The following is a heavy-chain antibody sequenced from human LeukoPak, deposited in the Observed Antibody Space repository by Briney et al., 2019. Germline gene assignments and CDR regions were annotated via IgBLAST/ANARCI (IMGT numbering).Heavy chain of an antibody. Sequence: SETLSLTCIVSGGSISSSGYYWGWIRQPPGKGLEWIGSIYYSGSTNYNPSLKSRVTISVDTSKNQFSLKLSSVTAADTAVYYCARDPGYSNYGNWFDPWGQGTLVTVSS. CDR1: GGSISSSGYY. J-gene: IGHJ5*02. D-gene: IGHD4-11*01. CDR3: ARDPGYSNYGNWFDP. CDR2: IYYSGST. V-gene: IGHV4-39*07.